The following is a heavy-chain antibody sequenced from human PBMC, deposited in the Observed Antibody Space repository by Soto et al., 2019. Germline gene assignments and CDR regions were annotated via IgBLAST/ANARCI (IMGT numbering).Heavy chain of an antibody. Sequence: SETLSLTCAVSGGSISSSSYYWGWIRQPPGKGLEWIGSFYYSESTYYNPSLKSRVTISVDRSKNQFSLKLSSVTAADTAVYYCARVPDRWGQGTLVTVSS. CDR3: ARVPDR. V-gene: IGHV4-39*07. CDR1: GGSISSSSYY. J-gene: IGHJ5*02. CDR2: FYYSEST. D-gene: IGHD2-2*01.